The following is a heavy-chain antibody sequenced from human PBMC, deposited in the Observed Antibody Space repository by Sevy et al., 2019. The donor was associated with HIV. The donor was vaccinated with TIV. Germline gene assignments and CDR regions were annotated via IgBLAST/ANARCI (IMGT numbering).Heavy chain of an antibody. J-gene: IGHJ4*02. CDR2: IWFDGSNT. D-gene: IGHD4-17*01. CDR3: ARDLEFYDSGDYGPAFMPDY. Sequence: GGSLRLSCAASGFTFSSYGMHWDRQGPGKGLEWAAVIWFDGSNTYYADSVKGRFTISRDIAKNTLHLQMNSLRAEDTAVYYCARDLEFYDSGDYGPAFMPDYWGQGTLVTVSS. CDR1: GFTFSSYG. V-gene: IGHV3-33*01.